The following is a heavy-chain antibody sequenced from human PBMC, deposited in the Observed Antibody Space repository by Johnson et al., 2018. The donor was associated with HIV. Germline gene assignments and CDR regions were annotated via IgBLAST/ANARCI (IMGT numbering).Heavy chain of an antibody. CDR3: ASGEDYGGNYGALDI. D-gene: IGHD4-23*01. CDR1: GFTFSSYA. V-gene: IGHV3-30*09. CDR2: ISYDGSKK. J-gene: IGHJ3*02. Sequence: QVQVVESGGGLVQPGGSLRLSCAASGFTFSSYAMHWVRQAPGKGLEWVAVISYDGSKKYYADSVKGRFAISRDNSKNTLHLQMNSLRAEDTAVYYCASGEDYGGNYGALDIWGQGTTVTVSS.